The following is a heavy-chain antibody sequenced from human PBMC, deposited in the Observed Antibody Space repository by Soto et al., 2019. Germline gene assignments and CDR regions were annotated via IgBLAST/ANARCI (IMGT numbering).Heavy chain of an antibody. D-gene: IGHD3-10*01. CDR3: ASDYYGSGSYSRAFPIDI. J-gene: IGHJ3*02. CDR1: GFTFSDYY. CDR2: ISSSGSTI. V-gene: IGHV3-11*01. Sequence: GGSLRLSCAASGFTFSDYYMSWIRQAPGKGLEWVSYISSSGSTIYYADSVKGRFTISRDNAKNSLYLQMNSLRAEDTAVYYCASDYYGSGSYSRAFPIDIWGQGTMVTVSS.